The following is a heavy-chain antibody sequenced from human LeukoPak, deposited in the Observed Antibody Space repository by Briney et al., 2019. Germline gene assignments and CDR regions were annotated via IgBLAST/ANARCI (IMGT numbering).Heavy chain of an antibody. D-gene: IGHD3-10*01. CDR1: GYSISSGYY. CDR2: IDHSGST. Sequence: SETLSLTCTVSGYSISSGYYWGWIRQPPGKGLEWIGSIDHSGSTHYNPSLKSRVTISVDTSKNQFSLKLNSVTAADTAVYYCARGKEVITMLRGLKPGYYFDYWGQGTLVTVSS. CDR3: ARGKEVITMLRGLKPGYYFDY. V-gene: IGHV4-38-2*02. J-gene: IGHJ4*02.